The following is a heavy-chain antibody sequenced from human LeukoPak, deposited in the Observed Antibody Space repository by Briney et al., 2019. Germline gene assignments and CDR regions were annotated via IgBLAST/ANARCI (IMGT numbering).Heavy chain of an antibody. CDR3: AKDGGPIMVATPLDY. CDR1: GFTFSSYG. J-gene: IGHJ4*02. D-gene: IGHD5-12*01. CDR2: IRYDGSNK. V-gene: IGHV3-30*02. Sequence: GGSLRLSCAASGFTFSSYGMHWVRQAPGKGLEWVAFIRYDGSNKYYADSVKGRFTISRDNSKNTLYLQMNSLRAEDTAVYYCAKDGGPIMVATPLDYWGQGTLVTVSS.